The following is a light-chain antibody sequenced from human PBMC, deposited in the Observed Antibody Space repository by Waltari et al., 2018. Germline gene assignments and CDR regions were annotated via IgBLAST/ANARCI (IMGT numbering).Light chain of an antibody. Sequence: QSALTQPASVSGSPGQSITISCTGTSSDICAYNYVSRYQQHPGKAPTLMISEATNRPSGVPDRFSGSKSGNTASLRISGLQAEDEADYYCSSYRSRNTPVLFGGGTTLTVV. CDR2: EAT. CDR3: SSYRSRNTPVL. J-gene: IGLJ3*02. CDR1: SSDICAYNY. V-gene: IGLV2-14*01.